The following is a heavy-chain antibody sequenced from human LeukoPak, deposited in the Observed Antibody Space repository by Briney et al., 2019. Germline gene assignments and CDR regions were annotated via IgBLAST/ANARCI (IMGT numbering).Heavy chain of an antibody. CDR1: GFTFDAYS. CDR2: ISGDGGST. D-gene: IGHD6-13*01. J-gene: IGHJ4*02. V-gene: IGHV3-43*02. Sequence: PGGSLSLSCAASGFTFDAYSMHWVRQAPGKGLEWVSLISGDGGSTYYADSVKGRFTISRDNSKNSLYLQMNSLRTEDTALYYCAKPPRSSWYWVGFDYWGQGTLVTVS. CDR3: AKPPRSSWYWVGFDY.